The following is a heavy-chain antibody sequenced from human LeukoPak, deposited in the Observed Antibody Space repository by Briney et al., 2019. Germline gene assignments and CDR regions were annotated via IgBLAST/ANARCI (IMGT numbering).Heavy chain of an antibody. CDR2: IYSSGNT. V-gene: IGHV4-61*02. Sequence: SQTLSLTCSVSGVSFRSGSYYWSWIRQPAGEGLQWIGRIYSSGNTYYNPSLNSRVTISVDSSKNQFSLRLSSVTAADTAVYYCARAADYYDSSGYFFDSWGQGTLVTVSS. CDR1: GVSFRSGSYY. CDR3: ARAADYYDSSGYFFDS. J-gene: IGHJ4*02. D-gene: IGHD3-22*01.